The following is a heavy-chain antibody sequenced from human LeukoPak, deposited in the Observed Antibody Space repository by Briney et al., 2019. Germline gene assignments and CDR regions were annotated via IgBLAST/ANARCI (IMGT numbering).Heavy chain of an antibody. V-gene: IGHV3-53*01. D-gene: IGHD3-22*01. CDR3: AKDFKPEYYYYDSSGYKGAFDI. CDR1: GFTVSSNY. Sequence: GGSLRLSCAASGFTVSSNYMSWVRQAPGKGLEWVSVIYSGGSTYYADSVKGRFTISRDNSKNTLYLQMNSLRAEDTAVYYCAKDFKPEYYYYDSSGYKGAFDIWGQGTMVTVSS. CDR2: IYSGGST. J-gene: IGHJ3*02.